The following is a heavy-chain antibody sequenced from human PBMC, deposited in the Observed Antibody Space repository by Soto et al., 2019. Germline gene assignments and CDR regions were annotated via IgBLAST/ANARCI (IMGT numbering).Heavy chain of an antibody. Sequence: QITLKESGPTLVKPTQTLTLTCTFSGSSLNTRGVAVGWIRQPPGKALEFLGFIFWDDDLRYSPSLKNRLTITKDTSKNQVVPIMTNMDPVDTATDYGAHRLLVTGPTAFVDYWGQGTLVTVSS. D-gene: IGHD2-21*02. CDR3: AHRLLVTGPTAFVDY. CDR2: IFWDDDL. V-gene: IGHV2-5*02. J-gene: IGHJ4*02. CDR1: GSSLNTRGVA.